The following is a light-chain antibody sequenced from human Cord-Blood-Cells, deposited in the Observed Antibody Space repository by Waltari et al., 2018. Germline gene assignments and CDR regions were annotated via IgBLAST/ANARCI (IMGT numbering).Light chain of an antibody. CDR3: SSYTSSSTWV. Sequence: QSALTQPASVSGSPGQSITISCTGTSSDVGGYNYVSWYQQHPGQAPKPMIYDVSKRPSGLSYRFSGSKSGNTASLTISGLQAEDEADYYCSSYTSSSTWVFGGGTKLTVL. V-gene: IGLV2-14*01. CDR1: SSDVGGYNY. CDR2: DVS. J-gene: IGLJ3*02.